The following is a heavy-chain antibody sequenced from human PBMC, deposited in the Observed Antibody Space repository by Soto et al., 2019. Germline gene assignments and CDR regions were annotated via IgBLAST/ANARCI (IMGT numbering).Heavy chain of an antibody. CDR1: GYSISNGGYY. V-gene: IGHV4-31*03. CDR3: ARTTDAFDI. J-gene: IGHJ3*02. CDR2: IYYSGST. Sequence: QVQLQESGPGLAKPSQTLSLTCTVSGYSISNGGYYWSWIRQRPGEGLEWLGYIYYSGSTYYNPSLKSRPSISVDTSKNQFSLKVNSVTAADTAVYYCARTTDAFDIWGQGTMVTVSS. D-gene: IGHD1-1*01.